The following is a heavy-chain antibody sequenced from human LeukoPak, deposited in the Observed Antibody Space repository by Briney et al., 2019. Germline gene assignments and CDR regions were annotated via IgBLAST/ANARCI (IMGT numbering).Heavy chain of an antibody. CDR2: ISGSGGST. Sequence: GGSLRLSCAASGFTFSSYAMSWVRQAPGKGLEWVSAISGSGGSTFYADSVKGRFNISRDNSKNTLYLQMNSLRAEDTAVYYCAKEGGYCSSTSCYPYYFDYWGQGTLVTVSS. CDR1: GFTFSSYA. CDR3: AKEGGYCSSTSCYPYYFDY. J-gene: IGHJ4*02. D-gene: IGHD2-2*01. V-gene: IGHV3-23*01.